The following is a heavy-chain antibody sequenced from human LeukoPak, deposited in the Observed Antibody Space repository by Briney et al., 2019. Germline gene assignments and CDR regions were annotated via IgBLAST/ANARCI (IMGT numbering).Heavy chain of an antibody. J-gene: IGHJ4*02. CDR3: AKNQGQWLVPVDY. CDR2: MSGSGGST. Sequence: PGRSLRLSCTASGFTSGFTFGDYAMRWVRQAPGKGLEWVSSMSGSGGSTYYADSVKGRFTISRDNSKNTLYLQMNNLRAEDTALYYCAKNQGQWLVPVDYWGQGTLVTVSS. CDR1: GFTFGDYA. V-gene: IGHV3-23*01. D-gene: IGHD6-19*01.